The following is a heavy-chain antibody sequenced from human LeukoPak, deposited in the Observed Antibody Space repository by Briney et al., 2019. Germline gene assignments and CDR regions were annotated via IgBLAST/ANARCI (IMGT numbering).Heavy chain of an antibody. D-gene: IGHD1/OR15-1a*01. Sequence: KPSETLSLTCTVSGYSISSGYYWGWIRQPPGKGLEWIGSIYHSGSTYYNPSLKSRVTISVDTSKNQFSLRLSSVTAADTAVYYWARRANRGRTKGAFDIWGKGKMATASP. V-gene: IGHV4-38-2*02. J-gene: IGHJ3*02. CDR1: GYSISSGYY. CDR3: ARRANRGRTKGAFDI. CDR2: IYHSGST.